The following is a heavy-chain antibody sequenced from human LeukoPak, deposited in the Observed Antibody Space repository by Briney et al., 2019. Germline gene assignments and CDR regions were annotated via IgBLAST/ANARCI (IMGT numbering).Heavy chain of an antibody. J-gene: IGHJ4*02. D-gene: IGHD5-12*01. CDR2: IKQDGSEK. V-gene: IGHV3-7*03. CDR1: RFTFSSYW. CDR3: TRLWLRDSSFDY. Sequence: GGSLGLSCAASRFTFSSYWMSWVRQVPGKGLQWVANIKQDGSEKYYVDSLTGRFTISRDNAKNSLYLQMNSLRAEDTAVYYCTRLWLRDSSFDYWGQGTLVTVSS.